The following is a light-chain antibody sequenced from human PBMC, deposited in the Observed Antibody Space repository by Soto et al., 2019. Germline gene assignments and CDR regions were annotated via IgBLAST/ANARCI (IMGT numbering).Light chain of an antibody. J-gene: IGKJ5*01. CDR2: GAS. CDR1: QRVYSN. Sequence: TQSPSPLSLSPGESATLSFRASQRVYSNLAWYQQRPCQAPRLLIYGASTRATGIPPRFSGSGSGTDFTLTISSLEPEDYAVYSCQQRHMWPITFGQGTGLQI. CDR3: QQRHMWPIT. V-gene: IGKV3-11*01.